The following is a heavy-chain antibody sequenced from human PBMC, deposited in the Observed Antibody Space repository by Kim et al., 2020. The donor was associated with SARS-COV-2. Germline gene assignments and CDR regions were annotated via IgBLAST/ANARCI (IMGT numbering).Heavy chain of an antibody. D-gene: IGHD4-4*01. CDR2: IYYSGST. CDR3: ARVGMGDYSNYGRDWFDP. CDR1: GGSISSGGYY. V-gene: IGHV4-31*03. Sequence: SETLSLTCTVSGGSISSGGYYWSWIRQHPGKGLEWIGYIYYSGSTYYNPSLKSRVTISVDTSKNQFSLKLSSVTAADTAGYYCARVGMGDYSNYGRDWFDPWGQGTLVTVSS. J-gene: IGHJ5*02.